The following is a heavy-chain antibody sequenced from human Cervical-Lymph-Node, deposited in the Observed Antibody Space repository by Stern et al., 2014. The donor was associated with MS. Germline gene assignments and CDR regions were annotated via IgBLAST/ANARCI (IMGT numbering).Heavy chain of an antibody. J-gene: IGHJ6*02. D-gene: IGHD3-3*01. CDR1: GFSFGNYA. V-gene: IGHV3-23*04. CDR3: AKGGSIYYYGLDV. Sequence: EVQLEESGGGLVQPGGSLRLSCAASGFSFGNYAMTWVRQAPGKGLECVSSISGSGGSTHYAESVKRLVTISRDNSKNTLYLQMNGLRAEDTAMYYCAKGGSIYYYGLDVWGQGTTVTVSS. CDR2: ISGSGGST.